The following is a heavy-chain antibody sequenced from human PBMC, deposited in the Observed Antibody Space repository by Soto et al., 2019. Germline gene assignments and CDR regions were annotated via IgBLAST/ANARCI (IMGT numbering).Heavy chain of an antibody. Sequence: QVQLVQSGAEVKKPGASVKVSCKASGYTFTSYYIHWVRQAPGQGPEWMGIINPSGGSTSYAQKFQGRVTMTRDTSTSTVYMELSSLRSEDTAVYYCARGAGGNAFDIWGQGTMVPVSS. CDR1: GYTFTSYY. J-gene: IGHJ3*02. D-gene: IGHD3-10*01. CDR3: ARGAGGNAFDI. CDR2: INPSGGST. V-gene: IGHV1-46*01.